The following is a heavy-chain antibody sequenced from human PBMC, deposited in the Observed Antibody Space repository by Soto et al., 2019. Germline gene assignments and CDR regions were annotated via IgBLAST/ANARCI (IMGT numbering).Heavy chain of an antibody. Sequence: GGSLRLSCAASGFTFSSYAMHWVRQAPGKGLEYVSAISSNGGSTYYANSVKGRFTISRDNSKNTLYLQMGSLRAEDMAVYYCAREYISAQHNWFDPWGQGTLVTVSS. V-gene: IGHV3-64*01. J-gene: IGHJ5*02. CDR3: AREYISAQHNWFDP. D-gene: IGHD3-3*02. CDR1: GFTFSSYA. CDR2: ISSNGGST.